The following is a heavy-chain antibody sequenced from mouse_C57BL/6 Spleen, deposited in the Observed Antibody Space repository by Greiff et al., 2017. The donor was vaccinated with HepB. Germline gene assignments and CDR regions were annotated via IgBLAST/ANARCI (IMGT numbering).Heavy chain of an antibody. D-gene: IGHD2-2*01. CDR2: IHPNSGST. V-gene: IGHV1-64*01. CDR3: ARLCGYDGPDY. J-gene: IGHJ2*01. Sequence: QVQLQQPGAELVKPGASVKLSCKASGYTFTSYWMHWVKQRPGQGLEWIGMIHPNSGSTNYNEKFKSKATLTVDKSSRTSYMQLSSLTSEDSAVYSCARLCGYDGPDYWGQGTTLTVSS. CDR1: GYTFTSYW.